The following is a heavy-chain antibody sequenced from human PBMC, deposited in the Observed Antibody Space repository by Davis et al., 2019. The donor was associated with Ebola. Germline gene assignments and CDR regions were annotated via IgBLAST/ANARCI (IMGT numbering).Heavy chain of an antibody. CDR2: ISYNSNSL. D-gene: IGHD6-19*01. CDR3: AKDNSRGVAGNFDY. Sequence: SLKISCAASGFTFDDYAMHWVRQAPGKGLEWVSVISYNSNSLGYADSVKGRFTISRDNAKNSLYLQMNSLRAEDTALYYCAKDNSRGVAGNFDYWGQGTLVTVSS. J-gene: IGHJ4*02. CDR1: GFTFDDYA. V-gene: IGHV3-9*01.